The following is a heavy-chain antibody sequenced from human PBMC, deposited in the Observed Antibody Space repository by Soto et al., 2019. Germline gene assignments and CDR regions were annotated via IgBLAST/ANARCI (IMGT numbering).Heavy chain of an antibody. V-gene: IGHV4-31*03. CDR1: GGSISSGGYY. D-gene: IGHD3-10*01. J-gene: IGHJ4*02. Sequence: PSETLSLTCTVSGGSISSGGYYWSWIRQHPGKGLEWIGYIYYSGSTYYNPSLKSRVTISVDTSKNQFSLKLSSVTAADTAVYYCAREGLTMVRGVIDYWGQGTLVTVSS. CDR2: IYYSGST. CDR3: AREGLTMVRGVIDY.